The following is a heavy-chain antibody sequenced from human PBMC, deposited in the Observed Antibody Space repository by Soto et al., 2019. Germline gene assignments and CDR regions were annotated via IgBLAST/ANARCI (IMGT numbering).Heavy chain of an antibody. CDR3: ARDFNDFGNYEPYGMDV. CDR1: GGSISSYY. J-gene: IGHJ6*02. Sequence: SETLSLTCTVSGGSISSYYWSWIRQPPGKGLEWIGYIYYSGSTNYNPSLKSRVTISVDTSKNQFSLKLSSVTAADTAVYYCARDFNDFGNYEPYGMDVWGQGTKVTVSS. V-gene: IGHV4-59*01. D-gene: IGHD4-17*01. CDR2: IYYSGST.